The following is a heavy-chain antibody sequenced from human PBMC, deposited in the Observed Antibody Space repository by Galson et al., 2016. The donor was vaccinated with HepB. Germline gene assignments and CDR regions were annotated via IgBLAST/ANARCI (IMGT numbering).Heavy chain of an antibody. CDR2: INPNTGGT. Sequence: SVKVSCKASGYTFTDYFVHWVRQAPGQGLEWMGWINPNTGGTKYAQKFQGWVAMTKDTSISTAYMEIKRLTSDDTAMYYCTRGDLGSGIPLGFAPWGQGTLVTVSS. D-gene: IGHD3-10*01. V-gene: IGHV1-2*04. J-gene: IGHJ5*02. CDR1: GYTFTDYF. CDR3: TRGDLGSGIPLGFAP.